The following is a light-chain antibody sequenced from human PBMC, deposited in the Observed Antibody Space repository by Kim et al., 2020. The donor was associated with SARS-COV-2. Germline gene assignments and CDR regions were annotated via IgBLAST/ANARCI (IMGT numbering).Light chain of an antibody. Sequence: LSPGARATLACRATQTVNRNYSAWYQRKPGQAPRLLIDDASTRAPGIPDRFSGSGAGTDFALTSSGLEPEDVAGYYCQQYGRSAAFGQGTKVDIK. CDR3: QQYGRSAA. CDR1: QTVNRNY. J-gene: IGKJ1*01. V-gene: IGKV3-20*01. CDR2: DAS.